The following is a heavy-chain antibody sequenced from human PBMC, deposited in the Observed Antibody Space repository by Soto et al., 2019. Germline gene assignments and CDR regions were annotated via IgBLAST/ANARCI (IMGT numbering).Heavy chain of an antibody. CDR1: GGSISSYY. CDR3: ARSEPFWSGYYTGIADNWFDP. V-gene: IGHV4-59*01. CDR2: IYYSGST. D-gene: IGHD3-3*01. Sequence: SETLSLTCTVSGGSISSYYWSWIRQPPGKGLEWIGYIYYSGSTNYNPSLKSRVTISVDTSKNQFSLKLSSVTAADTAVYYCARSEPFWSGYYTGIADNWFDPWGQGTLVTVSS. J-gene: IGHJ5*02.